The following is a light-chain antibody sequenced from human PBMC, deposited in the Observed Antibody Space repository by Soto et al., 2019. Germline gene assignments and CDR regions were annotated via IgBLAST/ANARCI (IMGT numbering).Light chain of an antibody. CDR2: KAS. Sequence: DIQMTQSPATLSASVGDRVTITCLASQSISSWLAWYQQKPGKAPKLLIYKASSLESRVPSRFSGSGSGTEITLTISSLQPDDFATYYCQHYNSYWTFGQGTKVDIK. CDR1: QSISSW. CDR3: QHYNSYWT. V-gene: IGKV1-5*03. J-gene: IGKJ1*01.